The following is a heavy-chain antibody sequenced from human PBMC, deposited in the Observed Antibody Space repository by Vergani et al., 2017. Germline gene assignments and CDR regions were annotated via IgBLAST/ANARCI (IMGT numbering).Heavy chain of an antibody. J-gene: IGHJ4*02. Sequence: QVQLVQSGAEVKKPGASVKVSCKASGYTFTSYYMHWVRQAPGQGLEWMGIINPSGGSTSYAQKFQGRGTMTRDTSTSTVYMELSSLRSEDTAVYYCARDRNPYYYESSGYHRRGVFDYWGQGTLVTVHS. CDR2: INPSGGST. D-gene: IGHD3-22*01. V-gene: IGHV1-46*01. CDR1: GYTFTSYY. CDR3: ARDRNPYYYESSGYHRRGVFDY.